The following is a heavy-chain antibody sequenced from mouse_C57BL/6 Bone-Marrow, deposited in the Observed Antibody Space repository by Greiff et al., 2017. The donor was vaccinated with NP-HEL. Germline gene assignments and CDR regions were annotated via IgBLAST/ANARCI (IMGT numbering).Heavy chain of an antibody. CDR1: GYTFTNYW. D-gene: IGHD2-3*01. Sequence: QVQLQQSGAELVRPGTSVKMSCKASGYTFTNYWIGWAKQRPGHGLEWIGDIYPGGGYTNYNEKFKGKATLTADKSSSTAYMQFSSLTSEDSAIDYCARWVLGYFDVWGTGTTVTVSS. CDR3: ARWVLGYFDV. J-gene: IGHJ1*03. V-gene: IGHV1-63*01. CDR2: IYPGGGYT.